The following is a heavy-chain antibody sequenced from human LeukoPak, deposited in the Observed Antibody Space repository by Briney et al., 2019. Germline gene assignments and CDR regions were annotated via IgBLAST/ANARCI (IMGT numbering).Heavy chain of an antibody. CDR2: IYYSGST. V-gene: IGHV4-39*07. CDR1: GGSISSSSYY. D-gene: IGHD5-18*01. Sequence: SETLSLTCTVAGGSISSSSYYWGWIRQPPGKGLEWIGSIYYSGSTNYKSSLKSRVTISVDTSKNQFSLKLSSVTAADTAVYYCARTTEGGYSYGYFYYYYMDVWGKGTTVTISS. J-gene: IGHJ6*03. CDR3: ARTTEGGYSYGYFYYYYMDV.